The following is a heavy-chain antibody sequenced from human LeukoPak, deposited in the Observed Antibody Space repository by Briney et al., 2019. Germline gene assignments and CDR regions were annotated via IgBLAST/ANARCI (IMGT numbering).Heavy chain of an antibody. V-gene: IGHV3-23*01. Sequence: PGGSLRLSCAVSGFTFRIYAMSWVRQAPGKGLEWVSAISGSGGSTYYADSVKGRFTISRDNSKNTLYLQMNSLRAEDTAVYYCAKDSFGGGDPSWFDPWGQGSLVTVSS. D-gene: IGHD2-21*02. J-gene: IGHJ5*02. CDR3: AKDSFGGGDPSWFDP. CDR1: GFTFRIYA. CDR2: ISGSGGST.